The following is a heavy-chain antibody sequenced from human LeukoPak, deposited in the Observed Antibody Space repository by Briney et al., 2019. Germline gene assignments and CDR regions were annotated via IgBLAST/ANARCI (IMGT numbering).Heavy chain of an antibody. CDR2: ISPGDSDT. CDR3: ARLLEYSSSSGWFDP. D-gene: IGHD6-6*01. V-gene: IGHV5-51*01. CDR1: GYIFTSYW. Sequence: GESLKISCKGSGYIFTSYWIGWVRQVPGKGLEWMGIISPGDSDTAYSPSFQGQVTISADKSINTAYLQWSSLKASDTAMYYCARLLEYSSSSGWFDPWGQGTLVTVSS. J-gene: IGHJ5*02.